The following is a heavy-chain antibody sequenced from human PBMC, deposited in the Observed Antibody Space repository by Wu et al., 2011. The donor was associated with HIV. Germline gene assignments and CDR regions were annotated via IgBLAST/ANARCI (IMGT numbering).Heavy chain of an antibody. CDR2: FDPEDGEA. CDR3: ATDFRGPPE. V-gene: IGHV1-24*01. CDR1: RYILAELA. J-gene: IGHJ4*02. D-gene: IGHD3-10*01. Sequence: QVQVIQSGAEVRKPGASVKVSCKVSRYILAELAVHWVRQVPGKGLEWMGNFDPEDGEAIYAQKFQGRVTMTEDTSTDTAYMELSSLRSEDTAVYYCATDFRGPPEWGQGTPGSPSPQ.